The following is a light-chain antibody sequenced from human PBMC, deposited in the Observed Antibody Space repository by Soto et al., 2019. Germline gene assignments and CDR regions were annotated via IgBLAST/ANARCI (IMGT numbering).Light chain of an antibody. CDR2: GAA. V-gene: IGKV3-20*01. J-gene: IGKJ3*01. CDR1: QLVSSSY. Sequence: EMMWTQSQGILSLSPGERATLSKRARQLVSSSYLAWYQQTPGQAPRLLIYGAASRATGIQDRFSGSGSGTTLSLTIIRLESDDYAVYYCRQHGGRPPFTFGHGTKVDIK. CDR3: RQHGGRPPFT.